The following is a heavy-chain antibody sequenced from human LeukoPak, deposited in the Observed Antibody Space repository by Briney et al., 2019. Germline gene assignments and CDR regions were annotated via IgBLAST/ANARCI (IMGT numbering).Heavy chain of an antibody. J-gene: IGHJ6*02. CDR3: AREGGSSPYYYYGMDV. Sequence: ASVKASCKASGYTFTGYYMHWVRQAPGQGLEWMGWINPNSGGTNYAQKFQGRVTMTRDTSISTAYMELSRLRSGDTAVYYCAREGGSSPYYYYGMDVWGQGTTVTVSS. D-gene: IGHD3-16*01. CDR2: INPNSGGT. V-gene: IGHV1-2*02. CDR1: GYTFTGYY.